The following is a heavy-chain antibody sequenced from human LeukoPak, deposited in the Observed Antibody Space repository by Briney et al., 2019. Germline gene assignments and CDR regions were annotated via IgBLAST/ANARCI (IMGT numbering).Heavy chain of an antibody. CDR2: VYYSGGT. D-gene: IGHD2-15*01. CDR1: GGSVSGYY. V-gene: IGHV4-59*02. CDR3: ARIHRYCSGGACYVLDN. Sequence: SETLSLTCVVSGGSVSGYYWGWIRQPPGRGLEWIGYVYYSGGTNYNPSFKSRITISVDTSRNQFSLQLSSVTAADTAVYYCARIHRYCSGGACYVLDNWGQGTLVAVSS. J-gene: IGHJ4*02.